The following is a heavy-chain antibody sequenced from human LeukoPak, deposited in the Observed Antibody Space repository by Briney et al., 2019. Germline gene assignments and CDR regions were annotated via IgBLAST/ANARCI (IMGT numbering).Heavy chain of an antibody. CDR1: GGSISSRSYY. V-gene: IGHV4-39*07. CDR2: IYYSGST. CDR3: ARDHVDTAMGEFDP. J-gene: IGHJ5*02. D-gene: IGHD5-18*01. Sequence: SETLSLTCTVSGGSISSRSYYWGWIRQPPGKGLEWIGSIYYSGSTNYNPSLKSRVTISVDTSKNQFSLKLSSVTAADTAVYYCARDHVDTAMGEFDPWGQGTLVTVSS.